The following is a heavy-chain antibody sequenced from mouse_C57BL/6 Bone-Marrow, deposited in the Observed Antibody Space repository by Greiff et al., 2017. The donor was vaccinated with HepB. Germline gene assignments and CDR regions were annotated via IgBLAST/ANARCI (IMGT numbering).Heavy chain of an antibody. CDR1: GFTFSSYA. CDR2: ISDGGSYT. J-gene: IGHJ4*01. Sequence: EVQLQESGGGLVKPGGSLKLSCAASGFTFSSYAMSWVRQTPEKRLEWVATISDGGSYTYYPDNVKGRFTISRDNAKNNLYLQMSHLKSEDTAMYYCARDYYYGSTYYDAMDYWGQGTSVTVSS. CDR3: ARDYYYGSTYYDAMDY. D-gene: IGHD1-1*01. V-gene: IGHV5-4*01.